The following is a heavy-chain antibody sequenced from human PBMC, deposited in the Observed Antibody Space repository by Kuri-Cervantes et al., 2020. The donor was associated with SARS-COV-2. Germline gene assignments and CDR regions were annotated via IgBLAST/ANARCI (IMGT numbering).Heavy chain of an antibody. J-gene: IGHJ6*03. CDR2: IKQDGSEK. CDR1: GFTFSSYW. D-gene: IGHD4-11*01. CDR3: ARPPTVTTPHYYYYYMDV. Sequence: GESLKISCAASGFTFSSYWMSWVRQAPGKGLEWVANIKQDGSEKYYVDSVKGRFTISRDNAKNSLYLQMNSLRAEDTAVYYCARPPTVTTPHYYYYYMDVWGKGTTVTVSS. V-gene: IGHV3-7*01.